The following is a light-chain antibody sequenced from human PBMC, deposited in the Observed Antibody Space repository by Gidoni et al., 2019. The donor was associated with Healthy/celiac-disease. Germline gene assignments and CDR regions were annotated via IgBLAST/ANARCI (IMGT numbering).Light chain of an antibody. CDR1: QSLLHSNGYNY. Sequence: DMVMTQSPLSLPFTPGEPASISCSSSQSLLHSNGYNYLDWYLQKPGQSPQLLIYLGSNRASGVPDRLSGSGSGTDFTLKISRVEAEDVGVYYCMQALQTPFTFGPGTKVDIK. J-gene: IGKJ3*01. V-gene: IGKV2-28*01. CDR2: LGS. CDR3: MQALQTPFT.